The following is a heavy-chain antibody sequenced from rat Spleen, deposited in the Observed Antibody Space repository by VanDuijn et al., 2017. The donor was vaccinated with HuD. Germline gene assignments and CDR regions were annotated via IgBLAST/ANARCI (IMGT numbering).Heavy chain of an antibody. CDR2: TSTGGGNT. D-gene: IGHD1-2*01. CDR3: TTYPFSY. J-gene: IGHJ3*01. Sequence: EVQLVESGGGLVQPGRSMKLSCSASGFTFSNYYMAWVRQAPTKGLEWVASTSTGGGNTYYRDSVKGRFTISRDNAKSTLYLQMDSLRSEDTATYYSTTYPFSYWGQGTLVTVSS. CDR1: GFTFSNYY. V-gene: IGHV5-25*01.